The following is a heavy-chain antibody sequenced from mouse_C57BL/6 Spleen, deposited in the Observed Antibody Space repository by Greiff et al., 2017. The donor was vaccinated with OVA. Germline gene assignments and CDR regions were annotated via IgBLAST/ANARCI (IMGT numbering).Heavy chain of an antibody. D-gene: IGHD2-3*01. CDR1: GYTFTSYW. V-gene: IGHV1-55*01. CDR2: IYPGSGST. J-gene: IGHJ1*03. Sequence: VQLQQPGAELVKPGASVKMSCKASGYTFTSYWITWVKQRPGQGLEWIGDIYPGSGSTNYNEKFKSKATLTVDTSSSTAYMQLSSLTSEDSAVYYGAGGGAIYDGYYGWYFEVWGTGTTVTVSS. CDR3: AGGGAIYDGYYGWYFEV.